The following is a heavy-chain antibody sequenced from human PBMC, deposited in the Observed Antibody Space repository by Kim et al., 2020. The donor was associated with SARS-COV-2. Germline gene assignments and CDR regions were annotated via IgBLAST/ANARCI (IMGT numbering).Heavy chain of an antibody. CDR2: INAGNGNT. CDR1: GYTFTSYA. V-gene: IGHV1-3*01. Sequence: ASVKVSCKASGYTFTSYAMHWVRQAPGQRLEWMGWINAGNGNTKYSQKFQGRVTITRDTSASTAYMELSSLRSEDTAVYYCARDDDYGDYYFYYYGMDVWGQGTPVTVSS. J-gene: IGHJ6*02. D-gene: IGHD4-17*01. CDR3: ARDDDYGDYYFYYYGMDV.